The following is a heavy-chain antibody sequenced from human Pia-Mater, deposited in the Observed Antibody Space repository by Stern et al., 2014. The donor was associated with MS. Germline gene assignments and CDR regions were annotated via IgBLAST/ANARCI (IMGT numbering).Heavy chain of an antibody. D-gene: IGHD3-22*01. CDR3: ARVRRYHENSGLVDY. CDR2: SYHSGNT. Sequence: QLQLQESGSGLVKPSQTLSLTCAVSGGSSSSGGYSWSWIRQPPGKGLEWIGYSYHSGNTYYNPSLNSRVTISIDRSENQSSLKLTSVTAADTAVYYCARVRRYHENSGLVDYWGQGTRVTVSS. J-gene: IGHJ4*02. CDR1: GGSSSSGGYS. V-gene: IGHV4-30-2*01.